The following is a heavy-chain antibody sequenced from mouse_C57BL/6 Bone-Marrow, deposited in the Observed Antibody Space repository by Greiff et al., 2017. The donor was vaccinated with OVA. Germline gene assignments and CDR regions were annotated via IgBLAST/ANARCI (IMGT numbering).Heavy chain of an antibody. CDR3: VRQRWLLRGWYFDV. V-gene: IGHV10-1*01. Sequence: EVMLVESGGGLVQPKGSLKLSCAASGFSFNTYAMNWVRQAPGKGLEWVARIRSKSNNYATYYADSVKDRFTISRDDSESMLYLQMNNLKTEDTAMYYCVRQRWLLRGWYFDVWGTGTTVTVSS. J-gene: IGHJ1*03. D-gene: IGHD2-3*01. CDR2: IRSKSNNYAT. CDR1: GFSFNTYA.